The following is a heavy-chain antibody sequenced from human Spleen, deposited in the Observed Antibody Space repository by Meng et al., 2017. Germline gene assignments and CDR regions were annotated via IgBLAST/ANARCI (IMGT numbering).Heavy chain of an antibody. Sequence: QVQLVQSGYELREPGASVKVSCKASGYTFTRYGINWVRQAPGQGLEWMGWINTNTGNPTYAQGFTRRFVFSLDTSVSTAYLQITSLKADDTAVYYCATEAVAYTINYWGQGTLVTVSS. CDR3: ATEAVAYTINY. CDR2: INTNTGNP. J-gene: IGHJ4*02. V-gene: IGHV7-4-1*02. D-gene: IGHD6-19*01. CDR1: GYTFTRYG.